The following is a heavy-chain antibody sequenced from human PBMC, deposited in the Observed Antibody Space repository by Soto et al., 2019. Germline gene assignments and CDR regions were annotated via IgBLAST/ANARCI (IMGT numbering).Heavy chain of an antibody. CDR1: GGSISSGGYY. Sequence: PSETLSLTCTVSGGSISSGGYYWSWIRQHPGKGLEWIGYIYYSGSTYYNPSLKSRVTISVDTSKNQFSLKLSSVTAADTAVYYCARGHIQLWFPPFDYWGQGTLVTVSS. CDR2: IYYSGST. J-gene: IGHJ4*02. CDR3: ARGHIQLWFPPFDY. V-gene: IGHV4-31*03. D-gene: IGHD5-18*01.